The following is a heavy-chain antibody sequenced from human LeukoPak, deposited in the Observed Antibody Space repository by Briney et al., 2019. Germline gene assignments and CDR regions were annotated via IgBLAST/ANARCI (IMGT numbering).Heavy chain of an antibody. Sequence: HGESLKISCKGSGYSFTSYWIAWVRQMPEKGLEWMGIIYPDVSDTRYSPSFQGQVTISADKSISTAYLQCSSLKASDTAMYYCARRSYGGKDFDYWGQGTLVTVSS. CDR3: ARRSYGGKDFDY. CDR1: GYSFTSYW. CDR2: IYPDVSDT. V-gene: IGHV5-51*01. D-gene: IGHD4-23*01. J-gene: IGHJ4*02.